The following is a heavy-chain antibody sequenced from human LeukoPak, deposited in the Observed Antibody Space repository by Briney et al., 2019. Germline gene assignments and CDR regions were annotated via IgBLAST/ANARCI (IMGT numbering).Heavy chain of an antibody. V-gene: IGHV4-59*01. J-gene: IGHJ3*02. CDR3: ARGQLWFPLAFDI. Sequence: SETLSLTCTVPGGSISSYYWCWIRQPPGKGLEWIGYIYYSGSTNYNPSFKSRVTISVDTSKNQFSLKLSSVTAADTAVYYCARGQLWFPLAFDIWGQGTMVTVSS. CDR2: IYYSGST. CDR1: GGSISSYY. D-gene: IGHD5-18*01.